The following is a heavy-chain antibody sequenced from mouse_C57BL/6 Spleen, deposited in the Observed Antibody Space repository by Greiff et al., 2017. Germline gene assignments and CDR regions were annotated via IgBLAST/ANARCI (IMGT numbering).Heavy chain of an antibody. Sequence: QVQLQQPGPELVKPGASVKISCKASGYSFTSYYIHWVKQRPGQGLEWIGWIYPGSGNTKYNEKFKGKATLTADTSSSTAYMQLSSLTSEDSAVYYCAREDTTVYAMDYWGQGTSVTVSS. V-gene: IGHV1-66*01. CDR3: AREDTTVYAMDY. D-gene: IGHD1-1*01. J-gene: IGHJ4*01. CDR1: GYSFTSYY. CDR2: IYPGSGNT.